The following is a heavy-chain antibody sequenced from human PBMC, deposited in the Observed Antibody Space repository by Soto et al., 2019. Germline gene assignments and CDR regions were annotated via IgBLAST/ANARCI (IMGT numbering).Heavy chain of an antibody. CDR3: GRGRSGELVVFY. D-gene: IGHD1-7*01. Sequence: QVQLVQSGAEVKKPGASVKVSCKASGYTFTGHYIHWVRQAPGQGPEWMGEISPVTGGTKYAQKFQGRVTMPRDTSITTVYMELNNLSPDDTAVYYCGRGRSGELVVFYWGQGTLVSVSS. J-gene: IGHJ4*02. CDR1: GYTFTGHY. CDR2: ISPVTGGT. V-gene: IGHV1-2*02.